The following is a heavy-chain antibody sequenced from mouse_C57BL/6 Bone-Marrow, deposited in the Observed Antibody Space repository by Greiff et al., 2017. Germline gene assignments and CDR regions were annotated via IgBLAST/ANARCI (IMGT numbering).Heavy chain of an antibody. CDR2: ISSGGSYT. CDR1: GFTFSSYG. J-gene: IGHJ2*01. D-gene: IGHD1-1*01. Sequence: EVKLMESGGDLVKPGGSLKLSCAASGFTFSSYGMSWVRQTPDKRLEWVATISSGGSYTYYPDSVKGRFPITRDNAKNTLYLQMSSLKSEDTAMYYCARHGNYYGSSIDYWGQGTTLTVSS. CDR3: ARHGNYYGSSIDY. V-gene: IGHV5-6*01.